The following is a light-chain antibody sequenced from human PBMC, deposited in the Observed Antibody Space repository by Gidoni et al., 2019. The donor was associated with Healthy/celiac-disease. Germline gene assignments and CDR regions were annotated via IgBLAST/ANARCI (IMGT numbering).Light chain of an antibody. J-gene: IGKJ4*01. Sequence: DIQMTQSPSTLSASVGDRVTITCRASQSISSWLAWYQQKPGKAPKLLIYKASSLESGVPSRFSGSGSGTEFTLTISSLQPDEFETYYCQQYNSYSGTFGGGTKVEIK. CDR3: QQYNSYSGT. V-gene: IGKV1-5*03. CDR1: QSISSW. CDR2: KAS.